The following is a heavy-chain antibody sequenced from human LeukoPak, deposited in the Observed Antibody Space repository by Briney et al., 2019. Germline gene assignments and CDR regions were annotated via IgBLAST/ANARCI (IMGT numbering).Heavy chain of an antibody. V-gene: IGHV1-69*04. Sequence: SVKVSCKASGGTFSSYAISWVRQAPGQGLEWMGRIIPILGIANYAQKFQGRVTITADKSTSTAYMELSSLRSEDTAVYYCASIQLWLGWFDPWGQGTLVTVSS. J-gene: IGHJ5*02. CDR1: GGTFSSYA. CDR3: ASIQLWLGWFDP. CDR2: IIPILGIA. D-gene: IGHD5-18*01.